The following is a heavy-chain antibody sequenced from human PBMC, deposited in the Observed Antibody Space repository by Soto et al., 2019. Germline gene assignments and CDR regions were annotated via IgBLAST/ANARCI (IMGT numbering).Heavy chain of an antibody. CDR2: IYYSGST. Sequence: QVQLQESGPGLVKPSQTLSLTCTVSGGSISSGGYYWSWIRQHPGKGPEWIGYIYYSGSTYYNPSLKSRVTISVDTSKNQFSLKLSSVTAADTAVYYCARIPGSSSSGGWIDYWGQGTLVTVSS. D-gene: IGHD6-6*01. CDR1: GGSISSGGYY. V-gene: IGHV4-31*03. J-gene: IGHJ4*02. CDR3: ARIPGSSSSGGWIDY.